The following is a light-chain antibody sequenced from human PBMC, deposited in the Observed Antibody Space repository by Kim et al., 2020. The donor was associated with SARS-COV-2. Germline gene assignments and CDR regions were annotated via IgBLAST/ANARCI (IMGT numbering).Light chain of an antibody. CDR2: DVS. V-gene: IGLV2-11*01. Sequence: GQSVTISSTGTSSDVGGYNYVSWYQQHPAKAPNLMIYDVSKRPSGVPDRFSGSKSGNTASLTISGLQAEDEADYYCCSYAGSPLYVFGTGTKVTVL. CDR1: SSDVGGYNY. CDR3: CSYAGSPLYV. J-gene: IGLJ1*01.